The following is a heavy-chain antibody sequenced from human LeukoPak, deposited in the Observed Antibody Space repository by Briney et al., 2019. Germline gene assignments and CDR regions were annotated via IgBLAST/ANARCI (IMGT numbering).Heavy chain of an antibody. J-gene: IGHJ4*02. Sequence: GGSLRLSCAGSGFIFTDVWMSWVRQAPGKGLEWVGRIKSKSDGGTIDYAAPVKGRVTMSRDDSRKTLSLEMNNLKTEDTGAYYCTTELDYWGQGTLATVSS. CDR1: GFIFTDVW. V-gene: IGHV3-15*01. CDR2: IKSKSDGGTI. CDR3: TTELDY.